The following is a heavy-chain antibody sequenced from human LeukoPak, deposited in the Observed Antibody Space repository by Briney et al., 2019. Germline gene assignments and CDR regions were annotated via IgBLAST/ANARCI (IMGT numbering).Heavy chain of an antibody. CDR1: GFTFSSYW. CDR2: IRQDGSEK. CDR3: AADSGGSRY. Sequence: GGSLRLSCAASGFTFSSYWMSWIRQAPGRGLEWVANIRQDGSEKYYADSVKGRFTISRDNAKNSLYLQMNSLRVEDTAMYYCAADSGGSRYWGQGTLATVSS. D-gene: IGHD2-15*01. J-gene: IGHJ4*02. V-gene: IGHV3-7*01.